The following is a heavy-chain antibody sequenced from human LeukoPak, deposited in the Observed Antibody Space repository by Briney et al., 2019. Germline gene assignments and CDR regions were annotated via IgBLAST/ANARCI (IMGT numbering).Heavy chain of an antibody. CDR2: IYYSGST. J-gene: IGHJ4*02. CDR3: ARHYYDSSGYYPFDY. D-gene: IGHD3-22*01. V-gene: IGHV4-39*01. CDR1: GGSISSSSYY. Sequence: SETLSLTCTVSGGSISSSSYYWGWIRQPPGKGLEWIGSIYYSGSTYYNPSLKSRVTISVDTSKDQFSLKLSSVTAADTAVYYCARHYYDSSGYYPFDYWGQGALVTVSS.